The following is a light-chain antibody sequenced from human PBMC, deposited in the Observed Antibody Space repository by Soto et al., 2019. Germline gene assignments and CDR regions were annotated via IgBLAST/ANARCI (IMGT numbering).Light chain of an antibody. CDR1: QTIMTY. Sequence: AQSTTSLSASVGDEVTITCRASQTIMTYLNWYQLKPGTPPRLLIYAASSLQSGGPSRFSGSGSGTDFTLTISSLQPKDFATYYCQDTSSLLITFAQGTRLEIK. CDR3: QDTSSLLIT. CDR2: AAS. J-gene: IGKJ5*01. V-gene: IGKV1-39*01.